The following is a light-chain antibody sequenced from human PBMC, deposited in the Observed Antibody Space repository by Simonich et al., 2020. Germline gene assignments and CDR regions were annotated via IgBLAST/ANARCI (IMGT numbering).Light chain of an antibody. CDR3: QQYDKLPYT. CDR2: DAY. CDR1: QDISNY. Sequence: IQMTQSPSSLSASVGDRVTITCQASQDISNYLNWYQQKPGKAPQLLIYDAYKLEPGVPPRFSGRGSGTDFTVTSSSLQPEDIATYYCQQYDKLPYTFRQGTKLEIK. V-gene: IGKV1-33*01. J-gene: IGKJ2*01.